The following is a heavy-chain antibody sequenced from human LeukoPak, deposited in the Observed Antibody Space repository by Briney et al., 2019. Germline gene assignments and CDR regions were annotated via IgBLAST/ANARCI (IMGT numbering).Heavy chain of an antibody. J-gene: IGHJ5*02. D-gene: IGHD3-22*01. Sequence: ASVKVSCKASGFTFTSSAMQWVRQARGQRLEWIGWNVVGSGNTNYAQKFQERVTITRDMSTSTAYMELSSLRSDDTAVYYCVADPYYDASGPPRWFDPWGQGTLVTVSS. CDR2: NVVGSGNT. V-gene: IGHV1-58*02. CDR1: GFTFTSSA. CDR3: VADPYYDASGPPRWFDP.